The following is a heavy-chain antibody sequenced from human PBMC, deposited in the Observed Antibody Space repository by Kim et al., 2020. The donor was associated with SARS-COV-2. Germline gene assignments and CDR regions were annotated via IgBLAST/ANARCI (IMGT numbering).Heavy chain of an antibody. CDR3: ARHWDSSGWLLFDY. J-gene: IGHJ4*02. D-gene: IGHD6-19*01. CDR2: IYYSGST. CDR1: GGSISSSSYY. V-gene: IGHV4-39*01. Sequence: SETLSLTCTVSGGSISSSSYYWGWIRQPPGKGLEWIGSIYYSGSTYYNLSLKSRVTISVATSKNQFSLKLSSVTAADTAVYYCARHWDSSGWLLFDYWGQGTLVTVSS.